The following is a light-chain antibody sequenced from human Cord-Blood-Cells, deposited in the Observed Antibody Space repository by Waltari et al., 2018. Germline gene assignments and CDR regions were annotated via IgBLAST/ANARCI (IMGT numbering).Light chain of an antibody. V-gene: IGLV2-14*01. CDR3: SSYTSSSTSV. CDR1: SSDVGGYNY. CDR2: DVS. Sequence: QSALTQPASVSGSPGQSITISCTGTSSDVGGYNYVSWYQQHPGKAPKRMIYDVSKRPSGVSNPFSGSKSGTAGSLNISGLQAEDGTEYYCSSYTSSSTSVFGGGTKLTVL. J-gene: IGLJ3*02.